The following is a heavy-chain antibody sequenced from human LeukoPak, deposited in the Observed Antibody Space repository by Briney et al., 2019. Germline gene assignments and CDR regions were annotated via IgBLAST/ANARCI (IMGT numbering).Heavy chain of an antibody. J-gene: IGHJ6*03. CDR3: AKQGALRQDYYMDV. CDR2: IIPIFGTP. CDR1: GASFSSYA. Sequence: SVKVSCKAPGASFSSYAISWVRQAPGQGLEWMGRIIPIFGTPNYAQRFQGRVTITADIVSSTAYMEVNNLTSEDTAVYFCAKQGALRQDYYMDVWGNGTTVTVSS. V-gene: IGHV1-69*06.